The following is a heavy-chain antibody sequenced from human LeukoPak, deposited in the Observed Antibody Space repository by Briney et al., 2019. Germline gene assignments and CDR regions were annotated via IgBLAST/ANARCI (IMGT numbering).Heavy chain of an antibody. V-gene: IGHV4-59*01. CDR2: IYYSGTT. J-gene: IGHJ4*02. D-gene: IGHD2-8*02. CDR1: GGSINNYY. Sequence: PSETLSLTCTVSGGSINNYYWTWIRQPPGKALEWIGYIYYSGTTGYNPSLKSRVTMSVDTSKNQFSLKASSVPAAGPAVHYCTRGQSGGLFHHWGQGTLVTVSS. CDR3: TRGQSGGLFHH.